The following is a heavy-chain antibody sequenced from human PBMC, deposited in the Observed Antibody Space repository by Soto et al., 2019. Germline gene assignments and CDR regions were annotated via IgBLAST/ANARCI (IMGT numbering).Heavy chain of an antibody. V-gene: IGHV5-51*01. J-gene: IGHJ6*02. D-gene: IGHD2-2*01. CDR3: ARHISTFRYYYYAMDV. CDR2: IYPGDSDT. Sequence: PGESLKISCKGSGYTFTDYWIGWVRQLPGKGLEWMGIIYPGDSDTRYSPSFQGHVTITVDKSTNTAYLQWNTLRASDTAMYYCARHISTFRYYYYAMDVWGQGTTVTV. CDR1: GYTFTDYW.